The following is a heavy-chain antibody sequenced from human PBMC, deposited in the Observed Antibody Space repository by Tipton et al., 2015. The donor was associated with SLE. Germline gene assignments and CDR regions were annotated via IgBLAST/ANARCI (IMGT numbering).Heavy chain of an antibody. D-gene: IGHD2-15*01. CDR3: ARMFIGYYMDV. Sequence: TLSLTCTVSGGSISSGSYYWCWIRQPAGKGLEWSGCSYTSGSTNYNPSLKSRVTISVDTSKNQFSLKLSSVTAADTAVYYCARMFIGYYMDVWGKGTTVTVSS. J-gene: IGHJ6*03. V-gene: IGHV4-61*02. CDR1: GGSISSGSYY. CDR2: SYTSGST.